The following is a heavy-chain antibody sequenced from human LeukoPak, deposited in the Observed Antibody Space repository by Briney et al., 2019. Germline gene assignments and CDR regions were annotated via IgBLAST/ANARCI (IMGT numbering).Heavy chain of an antibody. CDR3: ARAVGPFDY. J-gene: IGHJ4*02. D-gene: IGHD1-26*01. V-gene: IGHV3-33*01. Sequence: PGGSLRLSCAASGFSFSTYGMHWVRQAPGKGLGWVAVIWYDGSNKYYADSVKGRFTISRDNSKDTLYLQMNSLRAEDTAVYYCARAVGPFDYWGQGALVTVSS. CDR2: IWYDGSNK. CDR1: GFSFSTYG.